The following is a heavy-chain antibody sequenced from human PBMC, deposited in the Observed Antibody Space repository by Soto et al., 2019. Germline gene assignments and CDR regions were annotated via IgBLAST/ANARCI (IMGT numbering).Heavy chain of an antibody. CDR3: AVRCSSTSCYADY. J-gene: IGHJ4*02. D-gene: IGHD2-2*01. V-gene: IGHV4-39*01. CDR1: GGSISSSSYY. CDR2: IYYSGST. Sequence: QLQLQESGPGLVKPSETLSLTCTVSGGSISSSSYYWGWIRQPPGKGLEWIGRIYYSGSTYYNPSLKSRVIISVDTSKNQFSLKLSSVTAADTAVYYCAVRCSSTSCYADYWGQGTLVTVSS.